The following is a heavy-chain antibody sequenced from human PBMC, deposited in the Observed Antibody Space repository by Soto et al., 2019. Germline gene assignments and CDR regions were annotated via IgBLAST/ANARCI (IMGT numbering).Heavy chain of an antibody. V-gene: IGHV3-13*05. D-gene: IGHD2-2*02. CDR3: ARGRYCSSTSCYRRGYYYYYGMDV. J-gene: IGHJ6*02. CDR2: IGTAGDP. CDR1: GFPFSSYD. Sequence: HPXGSLTLACAASGFPFSSYDMHWVRQATGKGLEWVSAIGTAGDPYYPGSVKGRFTISRENAKNSLYLQMNSLRAGDTAVYYCARGRYCSSTSCYRRGYYYYYGMDVWGQGTTVTVSS.